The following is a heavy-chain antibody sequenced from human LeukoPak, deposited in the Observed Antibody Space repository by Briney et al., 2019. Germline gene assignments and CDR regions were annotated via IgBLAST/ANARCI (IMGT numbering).Heavy chain of an antibody. CDR3: ARDRSPYGDYMFDF. J-gene: IGHJ4*02. CDR1: GYSISSGYY. D-gene: IGHD4-17*01. V-gene: IGHV4-38-2*02. CDR2: IHHGGST. Sequence: PETLSLTCAVPGYSISSGYYWGWIRQPPGKGLEWIGSIHHGGSTYYDPSLKSRVTISLDTSKDQLSLKVRSVTAADTAVYYCARDRSPYGDYMFDFWGQGTLVTVSS.